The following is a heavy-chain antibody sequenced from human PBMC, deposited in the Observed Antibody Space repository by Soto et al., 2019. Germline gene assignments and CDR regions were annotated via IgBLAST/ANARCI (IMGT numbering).Heavy chain of an antibody. J-gene: IGHJ5*02. Sequence: PGGSLRLSCAASGFTFSSYSMNWVRQAPGKGLEWVSSISSSSSYIYYADSVKGRFTISRDNAKNSLYLQMNSLRAEDTAVYYCARGESDYGYNWFDPWGQGTLVTVSS. CDR1: GFTFSSYS. CDR3: ARGESDYGYNWFDP. V-gene: IGHV3-21*01. D-gene: IGHD4-17*01. CDR2: ISSSSSYI.